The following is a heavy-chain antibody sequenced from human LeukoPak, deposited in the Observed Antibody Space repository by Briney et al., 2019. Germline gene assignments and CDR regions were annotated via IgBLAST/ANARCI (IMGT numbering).Heavy chain of an antibody. D-gene: IGHD1-26*01. CDR1: GYTFTSYY. V-gene: IGHV1-46*01. Sequence: ASVKVSCKASGYTFTSYYMHWVRQAPGQGLEWMGIINPSGGSTSYAQKFQGRVTMTRDTSTSTVYMELSSLRSEDTAVYYCARGIVGATTGRILDHWGQGTLVTVSS. CDR2: INPSGGST. CDR3: ARGIVGATTGRILDH. J-gene: IGHJ4*02.